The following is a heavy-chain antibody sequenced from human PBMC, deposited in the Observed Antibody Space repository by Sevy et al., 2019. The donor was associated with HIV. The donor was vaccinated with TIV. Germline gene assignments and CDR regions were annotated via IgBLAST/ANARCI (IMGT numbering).Heavy chain of an antibody. J-gene: IGHJ6*03. CDR2: IKQDGSEK. Sequence: GESLRLSCAASGFTFSSYWMSWVRQAPGKGLEWVANIKQDGSEKYYVDSVKGRFTISRDNAKNSLYLQMNSLRAEDTAVYYCARAETHIVVVPAAKSPLYYYYYMDVRGKGTTVTVSS. V-gene: IGHV3-7*03. D-gene: IGHD2-2*01. CDR1: GFTFSSYW. CDR3: ARAETHIVVVPAAKSPLYYYYYMDV.